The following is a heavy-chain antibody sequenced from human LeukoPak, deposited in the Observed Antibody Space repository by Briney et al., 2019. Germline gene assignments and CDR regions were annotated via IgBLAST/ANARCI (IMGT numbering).Heavy chain of an antibody. Sequence: ASVKVSCKASGYTFTSYDINWVRQAPGQGLEWMGWINPNSGGTNYAQKFQGRVTMTRDTSISTAYMELSRLRSDDTAVYYCARMINWFDPWGQGTLVTVSS. CDR2: INPNSGGT. J-gene: IGHJ5*02. D-gene: IGHD3-22*01. V-gene: IGHV1-2*02. CDR3: ARMINWFDP. CDR1: GYTFTSYD.